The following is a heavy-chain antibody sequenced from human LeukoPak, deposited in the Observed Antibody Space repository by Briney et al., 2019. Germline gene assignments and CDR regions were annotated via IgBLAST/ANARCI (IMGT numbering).Heavy chain of an antibody. Sequence: ASVTVSCTVSGYTLTELSMHWVRQAPGKGLEWMGGFDPEDGETIYAQKFQGRVTMTEDTSTDTAYMELSSLRSEDTAVYYCATSRIVVVIPSFDYWGRGTLVTVSS. J-gene: IGHJ4*02. D-gene: IGHD3-22*01. V-gene: IGHV1-24*01. CDR2: FDPEDGET. CDR3: ATSRIVVVIPSFDY. CDR1: GYTLTELS.